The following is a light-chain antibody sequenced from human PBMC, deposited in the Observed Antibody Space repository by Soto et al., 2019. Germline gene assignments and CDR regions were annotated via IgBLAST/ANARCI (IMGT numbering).Light chain of an antibody. CDR3: QQRSNWPPK. Sequence: EIVLTQSPATLSLSPGERATLSCRASQSVSSYLAWYQQKPGQAPRLLIYDASNRATGIPARFSGSGSGTDFTLTISSLEPEDVADYYCQQRSNWPPKFGQGTKVEIK. V-gene: IGKV3-11*01. J-gene: IGKJ1*01. CDR2: DAS. CDR1: QSVSSY.